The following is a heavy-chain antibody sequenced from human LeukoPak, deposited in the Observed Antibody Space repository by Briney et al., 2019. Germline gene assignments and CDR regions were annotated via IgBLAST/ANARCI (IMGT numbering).Heavy chain of an antibody. CDR2: IYYSGST. CDR3: ARRGPTIDY. Sequence: TSETLSLTCTVSGGSISSSSYYCGWIRQPPGKGLEWIGSIYYSGSTYYNPSLKSRVTISVDTSKNQFSLKLSSVTAADTAVYYCARRGPTIDYWGQGTLVTVSS. V-gene: IGHV4-39*01. CDR1: GGSISSSSYY. J-gene: IGHJ4*02.